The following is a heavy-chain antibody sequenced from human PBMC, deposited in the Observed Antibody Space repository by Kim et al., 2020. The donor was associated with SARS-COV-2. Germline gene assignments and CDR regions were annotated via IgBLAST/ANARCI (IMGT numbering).Heavy chain of an antibody. J-gene: IGHJ4*02. CDR2: ISGSGGST. CDR3: AKDHQRYSSGWYFRFDY. CDR1: GFTFSSYA. Sequence: GGSLRLSCAASGFTFSSYAMSWVRQAPGKGLEWVSAISGSGGSTYYADSVKGRFTISRDNSKNTLYLQMNSLRAEDTAVYYCAKDHQRYSSGWYFRFDYWGQGTLVTVSS. V-gene: IGHV3-23*01. D-gene: IGHD6-19*01.